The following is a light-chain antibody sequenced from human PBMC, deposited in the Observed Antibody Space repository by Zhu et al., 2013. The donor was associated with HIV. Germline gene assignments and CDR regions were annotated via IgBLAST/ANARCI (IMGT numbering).Light chain of an antibody. J-gene: IGLJ2*01. V-gene: IGLV3-19*01. CDR1: TLRNSF. Sequence: TQDPDVSVSLGQTVTITCQGHTLRNSFVSWYQQKPGQAPILIFIGNDNRPAGVPDRFSASMSGATTSLIITGARADDEAEYYCGSRDTNNHAIFGGGTTLTV. CDR3: GSRDTNNHAI. CDR2: GND.